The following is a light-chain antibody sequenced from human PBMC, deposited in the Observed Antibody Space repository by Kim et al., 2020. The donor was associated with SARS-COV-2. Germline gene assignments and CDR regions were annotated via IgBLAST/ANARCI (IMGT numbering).Light chain of an antibody. CDR2: GKN. V-gene: IGLV3-19*01. Sequence: DLGQTVRITCQGDSLRTYYTTWFQQKPGQAPIVVFYGKNNRPSGIPDRFSGSSSGNTASLTITATQAGDEADYYCNSRDNNDNILIGGGTQLTVL. CDR3: NSRDNNDNIL. J-gene: IGLJ2*01. CDR1: SLRTYY.